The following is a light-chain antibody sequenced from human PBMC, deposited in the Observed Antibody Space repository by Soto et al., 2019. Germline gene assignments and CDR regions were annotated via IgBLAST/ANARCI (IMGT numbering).Light chain of an antibody. CDR3: QHYVNSPPIT. CDR1: QSVSSSY. J-gene: IGKJ5*01. Sequence: EIVLTQSPGTLSLSPGERATISCRASQSVSSSYLAWYQQKPGQAPRLLIYGVSSRATGIPDRFSGSGSGTDFTLTISRLEPEDFAVYYCQHYVNSPPITFGHGTRLEIK. CDR2: GVS. V-gene: IGKV3-20*01.